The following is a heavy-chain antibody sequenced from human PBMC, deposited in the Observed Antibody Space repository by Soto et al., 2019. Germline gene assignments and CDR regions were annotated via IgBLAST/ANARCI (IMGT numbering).Heavy chain of an antibody. CDR3: ARRASYGSGSYYPYWYFDL. CDR2: IIPIFGTA. J-gene: IGHJ2*01. Sequence: QVQLVQSGAEVKKPGSSVKVSCKASGGTFSSYAISWVRQAPGQGLEWMGGIIPIFGTANYAQKFQGRVTITAHESTSTAYMDLSSLRSEYTAVYYCARRASYGSGSYYPYWYFDLWGRGTLVTVSS. V-gene: IGHV1-69*01. CDR1: GGTFSSYA. D-gene: IGHD3-10*01.